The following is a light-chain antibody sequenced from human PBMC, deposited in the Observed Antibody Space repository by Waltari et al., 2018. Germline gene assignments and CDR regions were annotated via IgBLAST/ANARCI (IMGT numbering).Light chain of an antibody. Sequence: SYVLTQPPSVSVATGKTARITCGGNNIGSKSVHWYQQKPGQAPVLIIYYDSDRPSGIPERVSGANSGNTATLTISRVEAGDEADYYCQVWDSSSDHRVFGGGTKLTVL. CDR3: QVWDSSSDHRV. V-gene: IGLV3-21*04. CDR1: NIGSKS. CDR2: YDS. J-gene: IGLJ3*02.